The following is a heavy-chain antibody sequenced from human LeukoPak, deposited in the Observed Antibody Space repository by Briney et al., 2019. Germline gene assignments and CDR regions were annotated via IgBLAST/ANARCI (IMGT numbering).Heavy chain of an antibody. CDR1: GFTFSSYG. V-gene: IGHV3-64D*09. Sequence: GGSLRLSCSASGFTFSSYGMHWVRQAPGKGLEYVSGISNKGGSTYYADSVKGRFTISRDNSKNTLHLQMSSLRADDTAVYYCVKSETWADFDSWGQGTLVTVSS. CDR3: VKSETWADFDS. D-gene: IGHD3-16*01. J-gene: IGHJ4*02. CDR2: ISNKGGST.